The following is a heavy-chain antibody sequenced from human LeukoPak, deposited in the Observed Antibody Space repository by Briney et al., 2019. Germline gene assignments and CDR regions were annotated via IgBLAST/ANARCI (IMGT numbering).Heavy chain of an antibody. J-gene: IGHJ4*02. CDR3: ARRNGQDIVPTFRRRYYFDY. V-gene: IGHV4-34*01. Sequence: SETLSLTCAAFGGSFSGYYWSWIRQPPGKGLEWIGEINHSGSTNYDPSLKSRVSISVDTSKNQFSLKLSSVTAADTAVYYCARRNGQDIVPTFRRRYYFDYWGQGTLVTVSS. CDR2: INHSGST. CDR1: GGSFSGYY. D-gene: IGHD5-12*01.